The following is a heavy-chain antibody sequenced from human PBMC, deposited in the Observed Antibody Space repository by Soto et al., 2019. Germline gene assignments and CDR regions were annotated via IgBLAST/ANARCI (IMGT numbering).Heavy chain of an antibody. CDR1: GGTCTSYA. V-gene: IGHV1-3*01. Sequence: GASGKVSCKASGGTCTSYAMHWVRQAPGRRREGMGWINAGNGNTKYSQKFQGRVAITRDTSSSTADMELSRLRSDDTAVFYCSRALSHGRRFDYWGQGTPV. CDR2: INAGNGNT. CDR3: SRALSHGRRFDY. J-gene: IGHJ4*02.